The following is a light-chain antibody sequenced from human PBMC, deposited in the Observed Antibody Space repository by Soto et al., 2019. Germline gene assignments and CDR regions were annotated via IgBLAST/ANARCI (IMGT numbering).Light chain of an antibody. CDR2: EVT. CDR3: SSYSSSSIPYV. Sequence: QSALTQPASVSGSPGQSIAISCTGTSSDVGFYKYVSWYQRHPGKAPKLMIYEVTSRPSGVSDRFSGSKSGNTASLTISGLQAEDEAHYFCSSYSSSSIPYVFGTGTKVTVL. V-gene: IGLV2-14*01. J-gene: IGLJ1*01. CDR1: SSDVGFYKY.